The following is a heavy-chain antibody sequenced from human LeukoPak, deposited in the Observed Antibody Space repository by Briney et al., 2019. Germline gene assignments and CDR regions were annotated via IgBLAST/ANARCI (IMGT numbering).Heavy chain of an antibody. Sequence: SETLSLTCAVYGGSFSGYYWSWIRQPPGKGLEWIGEINHSGSTNYNPSLKSRVTISVDTSKNQFSLKLSSVTAADTAVYYCAREAGLRGAYYGSGSYPSYNWFDPWGQGTLVTVSS. D-gene: IGHD3-10*01. CDR2: INHSGST. J-gene: IGHJ5*02. V-gene: IGHV4-34*01. CDR3: AREAGLRGAYYGSGSYPSYNWFDP. CDR1: GGSFSGYY.